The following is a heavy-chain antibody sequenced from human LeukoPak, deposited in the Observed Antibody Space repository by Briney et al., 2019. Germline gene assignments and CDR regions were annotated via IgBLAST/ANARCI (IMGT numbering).Heavy chain of an antibody. V-gene: IGHV3-30-3*01. CDR2: ISYDGSNK. CDR3: ARALGYYDSSGWDYYYYGMDV. J-gene: IGHJ6*02. CDR1: GFTFSSYA. Sequence: PGRSLRLSCAASGFTFSSYAMHWVRQASGKGLEWVAVISYDGSNKYYADSVKGRFTISRDNSKNTLYLQMNSLRAEDTAVYYCARALGYYDSSGWDYYYYGMDVWGQGTTVTVSS. D-gene: IGHD3-22*01.